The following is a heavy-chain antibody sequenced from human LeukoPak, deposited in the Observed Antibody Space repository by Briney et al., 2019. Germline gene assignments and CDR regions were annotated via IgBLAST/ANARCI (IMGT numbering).Heavy chain of an antibody. V-gene: IGHV4-30-4*01. CDR3: ARAHPIVPRGKPNWFDP. CDR2: IYYSGST. J-gene: IGHJ5*02. Sequence: PSETLSLTCTVSGGSISSGDYYWSWIRQPPGKGLEWIGYIYYSGSTYYNPSLKSRVTISVDTSKNQFSLKLSSVTAADTAVYYCARAHPIVPRGKPNWFDPWGQGTLVTVSS. CDR1: GGSISSGDYY. D-gene: IGHD2-8*01.